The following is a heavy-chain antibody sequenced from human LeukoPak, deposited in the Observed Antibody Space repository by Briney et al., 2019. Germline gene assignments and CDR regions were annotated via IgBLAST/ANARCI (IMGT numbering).Heavy chain of an antibody. V-gene: IGHV4-59*12. CDR3: TREAIAGRQNYYYNYYMDV. J-gene: IGHJ6*03. CDR1: GGSISSYY. D-gene: IGHD6-6*01. Sequence: PSETLSLTCTVSGGSISSYYWSWIRQPPGKGLEWIGYIYYSGSTNYNPSLKSRVTMSVDTSKNKFSLKMSSVTAADTAVYYCTREAIAGRQNYYYNYYMDVWGKGTTVTVSS. CDR2: IYYSGST.